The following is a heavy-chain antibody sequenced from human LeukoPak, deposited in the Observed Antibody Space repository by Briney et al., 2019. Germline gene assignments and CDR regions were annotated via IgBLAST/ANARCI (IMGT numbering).Heavy chain of an antibody. J-gene: IGHJ6*02. V-gene: IGHV4-39*01. CDR1: GGSIITFTHY. Sequence: SETLSLPCSVSGGSIITFTHYWGWIRQSPGKGREWIGSMYHTGSTYYNPSLKSRLTISVDTSKNQFSLNVNSMTASDTAVYYCARSIAIFAGMDVWCQGSTVTVSS. CDR2: MYHTGST. D-gene: IGHD3-3*01. CDR3: ARSIAIFAGMDV.